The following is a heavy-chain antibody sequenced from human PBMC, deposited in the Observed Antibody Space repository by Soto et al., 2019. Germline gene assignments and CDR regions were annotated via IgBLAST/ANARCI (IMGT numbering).Heavy chain of an antibody. D-gene: IGHD2-15*01. CDR2: ISSSSSYI. J-gene: IGHJ3*02. V-gene: IGHV3-21*01. CDR1: GFTFSSYS. Sequence: WGSLRLSCAASGFTFSSYSMNWVRQAPGKGLEWVSSISSSSSYIYYADSVKGRFTISRDNPKNSLYLQMNRLSAEDTAVYYCSSPKVAANAFDIWGQGTLVTVSS. CDR3: SSPKVAANAFDI.